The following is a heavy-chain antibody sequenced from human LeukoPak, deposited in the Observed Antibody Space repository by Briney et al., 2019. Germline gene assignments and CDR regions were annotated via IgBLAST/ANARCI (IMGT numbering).Heavy chain of an antibody. Sequence: ASVKVSCKASGYTFTGYYMHWVRQAPGQGLEWMGWINPNSGGTNYAQKFQGRVTMTRDTSISTAYMELSRLRSEDTAVYYCARVGIAAETYYLDYWGQGTLVTVSS. V-gene: IGHV1-2*02. J-gene: IGHJ4*02. CDR2: INPNSGGT. D-gene: IGHD6-13*01. CDR3: ARVGIAAETYYLDY. CDR1: GYTFTGYY.